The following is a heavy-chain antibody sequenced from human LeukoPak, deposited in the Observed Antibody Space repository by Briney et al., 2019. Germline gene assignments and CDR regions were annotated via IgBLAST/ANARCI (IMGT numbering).Heavy chain of an antibody. Sequence: GASVKVSCKASGYTFTGYYMHWVRQAPGQGLEWMGWINPNSGGTNYAQKFQGGVTMTRDTSISTAYMELSRLRSDDTAVYYCARDLGFCGGDCYFAYWGQGTLVTVSS. D-gene: IGHD2-21*02. CDR3: ARDLGFCGGDCYFAY. CDR2: INPNSGGT. V-gene: IGHV1-2*02. J-gene: IGHJ4*02. CDR1: GYTFTGYY.